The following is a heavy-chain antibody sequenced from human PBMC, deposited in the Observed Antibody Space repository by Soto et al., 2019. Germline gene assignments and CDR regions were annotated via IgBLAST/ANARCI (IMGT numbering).Heavy chain of an antibody. CDR2: IYERETT. V-gene: IGHV4-39*01. J-gene: IGHJ4*02. CDR1: GASITRTCFD. CDR3: AILGSGHTFDY. Sequence: QLQLQESGPGLVKPSETLSLTCAVSGASITRTCFDWGWIRQHPGQGLEWIGSIYERETTFYNSARKSLVTISADTTNNQFSLKLSSVTAADTAVYYYAILGSGHTFDYWGQGTLVTVSS. D-gene: IGHD3-10*01.